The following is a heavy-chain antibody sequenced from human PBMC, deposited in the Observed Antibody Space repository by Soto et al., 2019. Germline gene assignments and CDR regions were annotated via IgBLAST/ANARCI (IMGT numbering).Heavy chain of an antibody. D-gene: IGHD3-10*01. Sequence: PGGSLRLACASSVFTFSSYAMSWVRQAPGKGLEWVSAISGSGGSTYYADSVKGRFTISRDNSKNTLYLQMNSLRAEDTAVYYCAQRGSGYYYYYGMDVWGQGTTVTVSS. V-gene: IGHV3-23*01. CDR3: AQRGSGYYYYYGMDV. CDR2: ISGSGGST. J-gene: IGHJ6*02. CDR1: VFTFSSYA.